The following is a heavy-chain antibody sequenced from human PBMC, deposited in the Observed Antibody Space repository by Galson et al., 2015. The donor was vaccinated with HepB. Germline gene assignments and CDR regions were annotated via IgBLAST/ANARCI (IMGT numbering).Heavy chain of an antibody. D-gene: IGHD6-19*01. CDR3: ARDRPAGDFDY. J-gene: IGHJ4*02. Sequence: SLRLSCAASGFTFSSYWMSWVRQAPGKGLEWVANIKQDGSEKYYVDSVKGRFTISIDNAKNSLYLQMNSLRAEVTAVYYCARDRPAGDFDYWGQGTLVTVSS. CDR1: GFTFSSYW. CDR2: IKQDGSEK. V-gene: IGHV3-7*03.